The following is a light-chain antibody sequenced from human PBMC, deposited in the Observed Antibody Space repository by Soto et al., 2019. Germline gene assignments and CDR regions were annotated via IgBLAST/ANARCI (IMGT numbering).Light chain of an antibody. CDR1: QSVSNY. CDR2: ETS. V-gene: IGKV3-11*01. J-gene: IGKJ2*01. Sequence: EIVLTQSPATLSLSPGERATLSCRASQSVSNYLAWYQQKPGQAPRLLMYETSKRATGIPARFSGSESGTDFTLTISSLETEDSAVHYCQHRTRWLRTFGQGTRLEIK. CDR3: QHRTRWLRT.